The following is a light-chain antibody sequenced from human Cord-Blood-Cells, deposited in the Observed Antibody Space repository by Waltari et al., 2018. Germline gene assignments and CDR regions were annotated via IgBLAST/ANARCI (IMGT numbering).Light chain of an antibody. J-gene: IGLJ2*01. CDR2: EGS. CDR1: SSDVGSYNL. V-gene: IGLV2-23*01. Sequence: QSALTQPASVSGSPGQSITISCTGTSSDVGSYNLVSWYQQPPGKAPKLMIYEGSKRPAGVSNRFSGSKSGNTASLTISGLQAEYEADYYCCSYAGSSTLFGGGTKLTIL. CDR3: CSYAGSSTL.